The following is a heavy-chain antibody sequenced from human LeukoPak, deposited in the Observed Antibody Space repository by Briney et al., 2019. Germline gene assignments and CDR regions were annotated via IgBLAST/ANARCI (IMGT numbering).Heavy chain of an antibody. V-gene: IGHV3-11*01. J-gene: IGHJ5*01. CDR3: VRDVTGWPNWFDS. CDR1: GCTFSDYY. CDR2: ISSSSSTL. Sequence: PGGSLRLSCAGSGCTFSDYYMSWIRQAPGKGLEWVSYISSSSSTLSYADSVKGRFTISRDNAKNSLFLQMNSLRAEDTAVYYCVRDVTGWPNWFDSWGQGTLVTVSS. D-gene: IGHD2-21*02.